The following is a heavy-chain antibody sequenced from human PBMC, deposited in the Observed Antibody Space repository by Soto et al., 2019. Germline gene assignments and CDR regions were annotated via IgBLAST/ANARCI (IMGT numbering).Heavy chain of an antibody. V-gene: IGHV3-7*03. D-gene: IGHD2-2*01. CDR3: APSAPTDNRTSY. CDR1: GFTFGSYS. J-gene: IGHJ4*02. Sequence: PGGSLRLSCAASGFTFGSYSMNWVRQAPGKGLEWVANIKQDETDKYYVDSVKGRFTISRDNSKNTVFLQMTSLRAEDTAVYYCAPSAPTDNRTSYWGQGTLVTVSS. CDR2: IKQDETDK.